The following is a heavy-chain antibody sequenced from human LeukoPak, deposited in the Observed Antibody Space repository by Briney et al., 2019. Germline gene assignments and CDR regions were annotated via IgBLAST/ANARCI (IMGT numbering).Heavy chain of an antibody. Sequence: GGSLRPSCAASGFTVSSNYMSWVRQAPGKGLEWVSVIYSGDNTYYADSVKGRFPISRENSKNTLYLQMNSLRAEDTAVYYCARGPRDIYDSSGYGFDYWGQGTLVTVSS. CDR1: GFTVSSNY. D-gene: IGHD3-22*01. J-gene: IGHJ4*02. CDR3: ARGPRDIYDSSGYGFDY. CDR2: IYSGDNT. V-gene: IGHV3-53*01.